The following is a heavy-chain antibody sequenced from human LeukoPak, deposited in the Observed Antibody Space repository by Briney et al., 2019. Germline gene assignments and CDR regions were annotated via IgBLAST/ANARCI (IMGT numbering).Heavy chain of an antibody. J-gene: IGHJ4*02. Sequence: ASVKVSCKASGYTFTSYDINWVLQATGQGLEWMGWMNPNSGNTGYAQKFQGRVTITENTSISTAYMELSSLRSEDTAVYYCARGLGKRGGYFDYWGQGTLVTVSS. D-gene: IGHD7-27*01. CDR3: ARGLGKRGGYFDY. V-gene: IGHV1-8*03. CDR1: GYTFTSYD. CDR2: MNPNSGNT.